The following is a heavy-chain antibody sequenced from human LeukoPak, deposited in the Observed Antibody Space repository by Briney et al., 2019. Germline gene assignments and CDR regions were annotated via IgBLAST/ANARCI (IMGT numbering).Heavy chain of an antibody. J-gene: IGHJ4*02. CDR1: GGSISGSSYY. Sequence: SETLSLTCTVSGGSISGSSYYWGWIRQPPGKGLEWIGYIYYSGSTNYNPSLKSRVTISVDTSKNQFSLKLSSVTAADTAVYYCARAGQWLVMGPFDYWGQGTLVTVSS. V-gene: IGHV4-61*05. D-gene: IGHD6-19*01. CDR3: ARAGQWLVMGPFDY. CDR2: IYYSGST.